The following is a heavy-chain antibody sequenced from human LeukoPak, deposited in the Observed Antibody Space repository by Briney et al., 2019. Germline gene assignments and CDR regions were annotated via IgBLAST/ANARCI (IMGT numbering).Heavy chain of an antibody. CDR3: AKDRYYDIPFDY. CDR2: IRYDGSNK. V-gene: IGHV3-30*02. Sequence: GGSLRLSCAASGFTFSSYVMHWVRQAPGKGLEWVAFIRYDGSNKYYADSVKGRFTISRDNSKNTLYLQMNSLRAEDTAVYYCAKDRYYDIPFDYWGQGNLVTVSS. J-gene: IGHJ4*02. D-gene: IGHD3-9*01. CDR1: GFTFSSYV.